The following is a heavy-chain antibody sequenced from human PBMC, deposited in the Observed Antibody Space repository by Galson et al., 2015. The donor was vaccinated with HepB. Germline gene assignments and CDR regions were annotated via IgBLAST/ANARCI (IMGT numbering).Heavy chain of an antibody. CDR1: GFAFSSYG. V-gene: IGHV3-NL1*01. J-gene: IGHJ4*02. Sequence: SLRLSCAASGFAFSSYGMHWVRQAPGKGLEWVSVIYSGGSTYYADSVKGRFTISRDNSKNTLYLQMNSLRSEDTAVYYCATDPPITMVRGGHHYFDYWGQGTLVTVSS. CDR3: ATDPPITMVRGGHHYFDY. D-gene: IGHD3-10*01. CDR2: IYSGGST.